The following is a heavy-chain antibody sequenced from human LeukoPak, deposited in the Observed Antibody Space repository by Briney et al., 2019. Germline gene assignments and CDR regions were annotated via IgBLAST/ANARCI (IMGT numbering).Heavy chain of an antibody. J-gene: IGHJ4*02. V-gene: IGHV7-4-1*02. Sequence: ASVKVSCKASGYSFTSYTMNWVRKAPGQGLEWMGRINTNTGNPTYVQGFTGRVVFSLDTSVNTAYLQISSLKAEDTAVYYCARDPGSGNFDYWGQGTLVTVSS. D-gene: IGHD3-10*01. CDR1: GYSFTSYT. CDR2: INTNTGNP. CDR3: ARDPGSGNFDY.